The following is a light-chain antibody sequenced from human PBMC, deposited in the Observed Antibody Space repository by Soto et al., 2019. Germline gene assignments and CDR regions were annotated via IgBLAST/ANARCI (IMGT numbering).Light chain of an antibody. V-gene: IGKV3D-15*01. CDR1: QSVSSN. CDR2: DAS. CDR3: QQYNNWPLT. Sequence: EIVITQSPATLSVSPGERATLSCRASQSVSSNLAWYQQKPGQAPRLLMYDASSRATGIPDMFSGRGSGTDFTLTISRLDTEDFAVYYCQQYNNWPLTVGAGTKVDIK. J-gene: IGKJ4*01.